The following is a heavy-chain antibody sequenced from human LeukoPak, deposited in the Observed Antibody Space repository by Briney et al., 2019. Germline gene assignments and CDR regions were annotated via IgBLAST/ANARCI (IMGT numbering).Heavy chain of an antibody. CDR2: ISGGGGST. D-gene: IGHD3-22*01. CDR3: AKAGSGYSYFDH. V-gene: IGHV3-23*01. Sequence: GGSLRLSCAASAFIFSGYAMSWVRQPPGKGLEWVSGISGGGGSTYYADSVKGRFAISRDNSKNRLFLQMNSLRAEDTAVYYCAKAGSGYSYFDHWGQGTLVTVSS. CDR1: AFIFSGYA. J-gene: IGHJ4*02.